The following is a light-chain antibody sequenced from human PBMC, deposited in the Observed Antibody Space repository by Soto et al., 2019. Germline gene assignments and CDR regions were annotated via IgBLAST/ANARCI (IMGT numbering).Light chain of an antibody. J-gene: IGLJ1*01. CDR3: CSYAGSYTHV. V-gene: IGLV2-11*01. CDR1: SSDVGGYNY. Sequence: QSALTQPRSVSGSPGQSVTISCTGTSSDVGGYNYVSWYQQHPVKAPKLIIYDVSTRPSGVPDRFSGSKSGNTASLTISGLQAADEADYYCCSYAGSYTHVFGAGTKLTVL. CDR2: DVS.